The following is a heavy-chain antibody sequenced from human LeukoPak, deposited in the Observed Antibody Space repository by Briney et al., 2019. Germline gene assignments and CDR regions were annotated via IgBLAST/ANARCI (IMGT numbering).Heavy chain of an antibody. J-gene: IGHJ6*02. CDR1: GYTFTSYA. CDR2: INTNTGNP. CDR3: ARSFWELPNYYYYGMDV. D-gene: IGHD1-26*01. V-gene: IGHV7-4-1*02. Sequence: ASVKVSCKASGYTFTSYAMYWVRQAPGQGLEWMGWINTNTGNPTYAQGFTGRFVFSLDTSVSTAYLQISSLKAEDTAVYYCARSFWELPNYYYYGMDVWGQGTTVTVSS.